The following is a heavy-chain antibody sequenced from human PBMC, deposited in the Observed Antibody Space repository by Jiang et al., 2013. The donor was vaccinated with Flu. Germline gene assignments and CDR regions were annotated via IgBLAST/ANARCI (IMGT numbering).Heavy chain of an antibody. CDR3: ATQVFYDSSGYYYLFDY. V-gene: IGHV4-39*01. J-gene: IGHJ4*01. CDR1: GGSISSSSYY. CDR2: IYYSGST. Sequence: GSGLVKPSETLSLTCTVSGGSISSSSYYWAWIRQPPGKGLEWIGSIYYSGSTYYNASLKSRVTISVDTSKNQFSLNLRSVTAADTAVYYCATQVFYDSSGYYYLFDY. D-gene: IGHD3-22*01.